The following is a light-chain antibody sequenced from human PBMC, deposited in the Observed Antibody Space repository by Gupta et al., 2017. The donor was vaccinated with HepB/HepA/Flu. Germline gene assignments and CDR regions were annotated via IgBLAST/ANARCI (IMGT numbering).Light chain of an antibody. CDR1: GGGRPS. CDR2: IIG. CDR3: QISDAAGEFQM. Sequence: SSLLTQPPSLSVAPRGPATLTCGGIGGGRPSVPLSPQKAGQAPPLVLSIIGGRASGIVARFSGSTSRTPATLIISEVDAGDEADYFCQISDAAGEFQMFGGGTKLAVL. J-gene: IGLJ3*02. V-gene: IGLV3-21*04.